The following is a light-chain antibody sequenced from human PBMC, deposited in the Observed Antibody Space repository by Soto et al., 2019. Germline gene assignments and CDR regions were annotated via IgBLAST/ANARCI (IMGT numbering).Light chain of an antibody. CDR2: GAS. J-gene: IGKJ4*01. Sequence: EIVLTQSPGTLSLSPGERATLSCRASQSVDNNYLAWYQQKPGQAPRLLIYGASSRATGIPDRFSGSGSGTDFIFTITSLQAEDFATYYCQQLRMYPSTFGGGTKVEIK. V-gene: IGKV3-20*01. CDR1: QSVDNNY. CDR3: QQLRMYPST.